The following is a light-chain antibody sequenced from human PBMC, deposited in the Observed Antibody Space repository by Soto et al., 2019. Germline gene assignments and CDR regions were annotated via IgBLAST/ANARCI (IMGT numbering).Light chain of an antibody. CDR3: SLYTSENTYV. CDR2: EAS. CDR1: STDFVSYNR. Sequence: QSVLTQPPYGSGSPGQSVTISYTGTSTDFVSYNRVSWYQQPPGTAPKLIIYEASNRPSGVPDRFSGSKSGNMASLTISGLQAADEADYYCSLYTSENTYVFGTGPKVTV. J-gene: IGLJ1*01. V-gene: IGLV2-18*01.